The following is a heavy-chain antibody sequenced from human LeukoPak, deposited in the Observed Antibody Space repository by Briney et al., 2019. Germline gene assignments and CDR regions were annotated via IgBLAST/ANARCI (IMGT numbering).Heavy chain of an antibody. CDR1: GGSISSYL. CDR3: ARAAEYSSGWYLFDY. Sequence: PSETLSLTCSVSGGSISSYLWTWIRQPPGKGLEWIGRIYPTGSTNYNPSLKSRVTMSVDTSKNQFSLKLSSVTAADTAMYYCARAAEYSSGWYLFDYWGQGTLVTVSA. D-gene: IGHD6-19*01. V-gene: IGHV4-4*07. CDR2: IYPTGST. J-gene: IGHJ4*02.